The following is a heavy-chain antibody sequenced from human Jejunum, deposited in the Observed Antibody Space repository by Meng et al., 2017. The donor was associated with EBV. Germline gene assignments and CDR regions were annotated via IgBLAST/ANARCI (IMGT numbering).Heavy chain of an antibody. CDR3: ARVAFSYTTRSLDS. Sequence: QVQLQPWGARRLKPSETLSLTCAVYRGSFSGYYWSWIRQHPGKGLEWIGEINHSGSTNYNPSLRSRVTISVETSKNQFSLRLNSVTAADTAVYYCARVAFSYTTRSLDSWGQGTLVTVSS. D-gene: IGHD3-16*02. J-gene: IGHJ4*02. CDR1: RGSFSGYY. CDR2: INHSGST. V-gene: IGHV4-34*02.